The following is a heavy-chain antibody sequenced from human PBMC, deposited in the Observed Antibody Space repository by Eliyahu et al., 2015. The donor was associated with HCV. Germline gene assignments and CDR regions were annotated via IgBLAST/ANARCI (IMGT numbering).Heavy chain of an antibody. CDR3: AKAGVRGTAGKASLFDF. J-gene: IGHJ4*02. Sequence: EVHLLESGGGLVQPGGSLRLSCAAXGFTFNNYAMNWVRQAPGKGLEWVSSISGSGSSKYHADSVKGRFTISRDNSKNTLYLQMNNLRAEDTALYYCAKAGVRGTAGKASLFDFWGQGTLVTVSS. V-gene: IGHV3-23*01. CDR2: ISGSGSSK. CDR1: GFTFNNYA. D-gene: IGHD1-1*01.